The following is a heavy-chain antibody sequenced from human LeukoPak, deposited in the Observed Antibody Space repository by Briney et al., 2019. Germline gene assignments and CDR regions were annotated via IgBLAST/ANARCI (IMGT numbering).Heavy chain of an antibody. D-gene: IGHD3-16*01. V-gene: IGHV4-30-2*01. Sequence: SETLSLTCVVSGGSISSGGYSWSWIRQPPGKGLEWIGYIFHTGSTTYSPSLKSRVSISMDMSRNQFSLNLNSVTAADTAVYYCARAGLRGDFDYWGRGTLVTVSS. CDR3: ARAGLRGDFDY. CDR2: IFHTGST. J-gene: IGHJ4*02. CDR1: GGSISSGGYS.